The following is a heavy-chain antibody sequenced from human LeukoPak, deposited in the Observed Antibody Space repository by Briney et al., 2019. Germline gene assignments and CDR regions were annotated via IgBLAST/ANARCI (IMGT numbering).Heavy chain of an antibody. Sequence: PGGSLSLCCASSGCTASCKNSFGVHMPPGRGLGWVEVFYGEGRIRYDASVKGRFTISRDNSKHTLFLQMTSLRAEDTAVYYCARGAPVGATIVDYWGQGTLVPVSS. D-gene: IGHD1-26*01. CDR1: GCTASCKN. CDR2: FYGEGRI. J-gene: IGHJ4*02. V-gene: IGHV3-66*01. CDR3: ARGAPVGATIVDY.